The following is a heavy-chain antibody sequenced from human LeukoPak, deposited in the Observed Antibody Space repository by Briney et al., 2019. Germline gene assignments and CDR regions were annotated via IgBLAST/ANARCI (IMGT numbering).Heavy chain of an antibody. V-gene: IGHV3-48*03. Sequence: GGSLRLSCAASGFSFSSYEMTWVRKAAGKGLEWVSFISSSGSGKNYADSVKGRFTISRDNAKNSLYLQMNSLRADDTAVYYCARRYYGVDYWGQGTLVTVSS. D-gene: IGHD4-17*01. J-gene: IGHJ4*02. CDR1: GFSFSSYE. CDR3: ARRYYGVDY. CDR2: ISSSGSGK.